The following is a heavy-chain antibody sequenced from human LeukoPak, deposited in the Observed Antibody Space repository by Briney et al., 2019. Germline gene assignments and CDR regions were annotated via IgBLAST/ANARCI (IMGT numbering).Heavy chain of an antibody. V-gene: IGHV6-1*01. CDR1: GDSVSSNSAG. Sequence: SQTLSLTCAISGDSVSSNSAGWNWIRQSPSRGLEWLGRTYYRSKWYNDFAPSVRNRITINPDTSKNQFSLKLSSVTAADTAVYYCARDPGGGYKDDALDIWGQGTMVTVSS. D-gene: IGHD3-16*01. CDR3: ARDPGGGYKDDALDI. CDR2: TYYRSKWYN. J-gene: IGHJ3*02.